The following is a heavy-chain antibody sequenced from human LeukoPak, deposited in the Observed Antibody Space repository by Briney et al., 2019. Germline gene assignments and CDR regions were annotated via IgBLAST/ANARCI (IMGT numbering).Heavy chain of an antibody. CDR1: GYTFTNYG. Sequence: ASVTVSCKASGYTFTNYGISWVRQAPGQGREWMGWISAYNGNTNYTQKLQARVTMTTDTSTTTAYMELRSLRSDDTAVYYCARDRYVHMVRGVIKLDYWGQGTLVTVSS. CDR2: ISAYNGNT. J-gene: IGHJ4*02. V-gene: IGHV1-18*01. D-gene: IGHD3-10*01. CDR3: ARDRYVHMVRGVIKLDY.